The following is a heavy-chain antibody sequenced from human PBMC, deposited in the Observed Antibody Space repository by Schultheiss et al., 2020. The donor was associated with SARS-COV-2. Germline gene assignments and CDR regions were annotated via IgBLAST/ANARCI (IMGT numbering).Heavy chain of an antibody. J-gene: IGHJ4*02. Sequence: GESLKISCSASGFTFSSYAMHWVRQAPGKGLEWVSYISSSSSTIYYADSVKGRFTISRDNAKNSLYLQMNSLRDEDTAVYYCARGTSIVVVPAAQKDYWGQGTLVTVSS. V-gene: IGHV3-48*02. CDR2: ISSSSSTI. CDR3: ARGTSIVVVPAAQKDY. CDR1: GFTFSSYA. D-gene: IGHD2-2*01.